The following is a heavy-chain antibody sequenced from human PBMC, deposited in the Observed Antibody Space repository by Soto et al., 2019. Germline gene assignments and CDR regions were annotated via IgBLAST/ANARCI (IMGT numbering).Heavy chain of an antibody. D-gene: IGHD3-22*01. Sequence: GASVKVSCKASGGTFSSYAISWVRQAPGQGLEWMGGIAPIFGTANYAQKFQGRVTITADKSTSTAYMELSSLRSEDTAVYYCAREGLDYYDSSGYYYNPMGYWGQGTLVTVSS. V-gene: IGHV1-69*06. CDR1: GGTFSSYA. CDR3: AREGLDYYDSSGYYYNPMGY. CDR2: IAPIFGTA. J-gene: IGHJ4*02.